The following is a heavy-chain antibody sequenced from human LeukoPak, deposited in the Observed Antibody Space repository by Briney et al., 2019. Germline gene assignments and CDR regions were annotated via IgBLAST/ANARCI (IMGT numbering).Heavy chain of an antibody. CDR3: ARVDRYDFYFDY. D-gene: IGHD5-12*01. Sequence: GGSLRLSCAASGFTVSSNCMSWVRQAPGKGLEWVSVIYSGGSTYYADSVKGRFTISRDNSKNTLYLQMNSLRAEDTAVYYCARVDRYDFYFDYWGQGTLVIVSS. V-gene: IGHV3-66*01. J-gene: IGHJ4*02. CDR2: IYSGGST. CDR1: GFTVSSNC.